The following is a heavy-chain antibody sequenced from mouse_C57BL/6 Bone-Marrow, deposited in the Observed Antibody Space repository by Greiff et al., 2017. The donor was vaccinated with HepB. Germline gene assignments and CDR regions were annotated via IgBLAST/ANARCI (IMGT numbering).Heavy chain of an antibody. V-gene: IGHV14-2*01. Sequence: EVKVEESGAELVKPGASVKLSCTASGFNIKDYYMHWVKQRTEQGLEWIGRIDPEDGETKYAPKFQGKATITADTSSNTAYLQLSSLTSEDTAVYYCARGGITTVDAMDYWGQGTSVTVSS. J-gene: IGHJ4*01. D-gene: IGHD1-1*01. CDR1: GFNIKDYY. CDR2: IDPEDGET. CDR3: ARGGITTVDAMDY.